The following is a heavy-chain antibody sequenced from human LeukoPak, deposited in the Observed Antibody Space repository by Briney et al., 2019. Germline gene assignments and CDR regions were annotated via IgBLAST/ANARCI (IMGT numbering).Heavy chain of an antibody. CDR3: ARDRSWVDFWSGYYPTDAFDI. CDR2: ISYDGSNK. Sequence: GGSLRLSCAASGFTFSSYAMHWVRQAPGKGLEWVVVISYDGSNKYYADSVKGRFTISRDNSKNTLYLQMNSLRAEDTAVYYCARDRSWVDFWSGYYPTDAFDIWGQGTMVTVSS. D-gene: IGHD3-3*01. J-gene: IGHJ3*02. V-gene: IGHV3-30-3*01. CDR1: GFTFSSYA.